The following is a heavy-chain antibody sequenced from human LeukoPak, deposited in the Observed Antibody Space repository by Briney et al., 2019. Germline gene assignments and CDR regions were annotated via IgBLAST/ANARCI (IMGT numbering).Heavy chain of an antibody. CDR1: GYTFTSYD. CDR2: MNPNSGNT. Sequence: ASVTVSCKASGYTFTSYDINWVRQAPGQGLEWMGWMNPNSGNTGYAQKFQGRVTMTRDMSTSTDYMELSSLRSEDTAIYYCARDNSVGDDAWWFDPWGQGTLVTVSS. D-gene: IGHD1-26*01. V-gene: IGHV1-8*02. CDR3: ARDNSVGDDAWWFDP. J-gene: IGHJ5*02.